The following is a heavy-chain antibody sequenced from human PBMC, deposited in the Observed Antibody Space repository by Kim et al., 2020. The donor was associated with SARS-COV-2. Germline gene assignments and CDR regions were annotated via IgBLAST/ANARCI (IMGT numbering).Heavy chain of an antibody. D-gene: IGHD1-26*01. CDR1: GGSISSGSLA. CDR2: IYYSGTS. J-gene: IGHJ2*01. CDR3: ARGGASPGTRFWYFDL. Sequence: SETLSLTCRVSGGSISSGSLAWSWIRQAPGKGPEWLGYIYYSGTSHPNPALGRRATPSIERSKNQFTLQLRSVTAADTAVYFCARGGASPGTRFWYFDL. V-gene: IGHV4-30-2*01.